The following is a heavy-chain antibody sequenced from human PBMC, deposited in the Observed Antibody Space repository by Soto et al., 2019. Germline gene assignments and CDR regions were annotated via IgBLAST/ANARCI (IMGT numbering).Heavy chain of an antibody. CDR1: GFTFSSYS. V-gene: IGHV3-21*01. CDR2: ISSSSSYI. J-gene: IGHJ3*02. Sequence: LRLSCAASGFTFSSYSMNWVRQAPGKGLEWVSSISSSSSYIYYADSVKGRFTISRDNAKNSLYLQMNSLRAEDTAVYYCARGGSYSDAFDIWGQGTMVTVSS. CDR3: ARGGSYSDAFDI. D-gene: IGHD1-26*01.